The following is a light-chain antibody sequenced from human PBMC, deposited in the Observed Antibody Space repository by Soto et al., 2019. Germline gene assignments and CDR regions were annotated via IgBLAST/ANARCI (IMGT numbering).Light chain of an antibody. CDR3: QSYDKSLSGVV. J-gene: IGLJ2*01. V-gene: IGLV1-40*01. Sequence: QSVLTQPPSVFGAPGQRVTISCNGSRSNLGAGYDVHWYQQVPGTAPKFLIYVSSNRPSGVPDRFSGSRSGTSAFLAISGLQAEDEADYYCQSYDKSLSGVVFGGGTKLTVL. CDR2: VSS. CDR1: RSNLGAGYD.